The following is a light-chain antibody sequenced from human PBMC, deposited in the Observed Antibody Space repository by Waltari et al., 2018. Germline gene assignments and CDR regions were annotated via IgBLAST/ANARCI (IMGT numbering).Light chain of an antibody. V-gene: IGLV2-23*01. J-gene: IGLJ1*01. CDR2: EGT. CDR3: CSYGNSIYV. Sequence: QSALTQPASVSGSPGQPITISCSGTSSAVGSYNLVSWYQQQPDKAPKLLIYEGTKRPSGVSNRFSGAKSGSTASLTIPGLQAEDEGDYYCCSYGNSIYVFGSGTKVTVI. CDR1: SSAVGSYNL.